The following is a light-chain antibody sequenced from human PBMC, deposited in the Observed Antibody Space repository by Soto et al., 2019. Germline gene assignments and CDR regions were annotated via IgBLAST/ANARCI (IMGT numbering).Light chain of an antibody. CDR1: QSVSSSY. Sequence: EIVLTQSPGTLSLSPGERATLSCRASQSVSSSYLAWYQQKPGQAPRLLIYGASSRATGIPDRFSGSGSGTDFTLTISRLEPEDFAVYYCQQRSKWRTFGQGTMVDI. J-gene: IGKJ1*01. CDR3: QQRSKWRT. CDR2: GAS. V-gene: IGKV3D-20*02.